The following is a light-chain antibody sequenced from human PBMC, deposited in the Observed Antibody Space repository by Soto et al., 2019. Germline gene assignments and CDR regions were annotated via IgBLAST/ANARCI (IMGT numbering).Light chain of an antibody. Sequence: DIQMTQSPSTLSASVGDRVTITCRASQSISSWLAWYQQKPGKAPKLLIYKASSLESGVPSRYSGSGYGTEFTLTISSLQPDDFATYYCQQYNSYRYTSGHGTKLEIK. CDR1: QSISSW. CDR3: QQYNSYRYT. CDR2: KAS. J-gene: IGKJ2*01. V-gene: IGKV1-5*03.